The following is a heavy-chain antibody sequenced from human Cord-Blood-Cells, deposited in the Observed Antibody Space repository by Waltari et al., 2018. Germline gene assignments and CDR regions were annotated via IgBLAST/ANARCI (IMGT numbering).Heavy chain of an antibody. CDR3: ARDDSSSWYYVDY. Sequence: VPETPGKGLEWVSYISSSGSTIYYADSVKGRFTISRDNAKNSLYRQMNSLRAEDTAVYYCARDDSSSWYYVDYWGQGTLVTVSS. V-gene: IGHV3-48*03. CDR2: ISSSGSTI. J-gene: IGHJ4*02. D-gene: IGHD6-13*01.